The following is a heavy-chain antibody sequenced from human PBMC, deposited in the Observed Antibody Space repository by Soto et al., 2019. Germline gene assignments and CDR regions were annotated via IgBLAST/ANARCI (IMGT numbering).Heavy chain of an antibody. V-gene: IGHV3-23*01. J-gene: IGHJ5*02. CDR1: GFTFSSYA. CDR2: ISGSGGSA. Sequence: GGSLRLSCAASGFTFSSYAMSWVRQAPGKGLEWVSAISGSGGSAYYADSVKGRFTISRDNSKNTLYLQMNSLRAEDTAVYYCAKLAAAGYGYNWFDPWGQGTLVTVSS. D-gene: IGHD6-13*01. CDR3: AKLAAAGYGYNWFDP.